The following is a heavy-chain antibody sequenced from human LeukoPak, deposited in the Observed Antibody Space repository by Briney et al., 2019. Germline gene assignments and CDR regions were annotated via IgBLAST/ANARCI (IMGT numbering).Heavy chain of an antibody. Sequence: SETPSLTCTVSGGSISSSSFYWGWIRQPPGKGLEWIGSIYYSGSTYYNPSLKSRVTISVDTSKNQFSLNLNSVTAAHTALYHFTRHGGSSGWYHFDYWGQGTLVTVSS. J-gene: IGHJ4*02. CDR1: GGSISSSSFY. D-gene: IGHD6-13*01. V-gene: IGHV4-39*01. CDR3: TRHGGSSGWYHFDY. CDR2: IYYSGST.